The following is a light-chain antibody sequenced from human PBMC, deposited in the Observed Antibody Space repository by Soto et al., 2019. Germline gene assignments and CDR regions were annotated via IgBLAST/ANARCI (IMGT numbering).Light chain of an antibody. V-gene: IGKV3-11*01. Sequence: EIVLTQSPVTLSLSPGERATLSCRASQSVSSYLDWYQQKPGQAPRLLVYYASNRATGIPVRFSGSGSGTDFTLIISSLVPDPFAVYYCQERSDWYAFGQGTKLELK. CDR3: QERSDWYA. CDR2: YAS. CDR1: QSVSSY. J-gene: IGKJ2*01.